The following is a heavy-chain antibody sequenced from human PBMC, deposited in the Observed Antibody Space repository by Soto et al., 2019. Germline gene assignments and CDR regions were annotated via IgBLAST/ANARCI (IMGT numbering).Heavy chain of an antibody. CDR2: MNPNSGNT. D-gene: IGHD2-2*01. CDR1: GYTFTSYD. J-gene: IGHJ6*03. CDR3: AREEYQLLSSYYYYMDV. Sequence: ASVKVSCKASGYTFTSYDINWVRQATGQGLEWMGWMNPNSGNTGYAQKFQGRVTMTRNTSISTAYMELSSLRSEDTAVYYCAREEYQLLSSYYYYMDVWGKGTTVTVSS. V-gene: IGHV1-8*01.